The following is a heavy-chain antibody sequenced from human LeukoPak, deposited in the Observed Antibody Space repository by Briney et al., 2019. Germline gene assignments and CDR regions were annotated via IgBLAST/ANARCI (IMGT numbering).Heavy chain of an antibody. CDR2: IRSSSSTI. CDR3: ATRVWFDP. V-gene: IGHV3-48*04. Sequence: PGGSLRLSCAASGFTFSSYSMNWVRQAPGKGLEWVSYIRSSSSTIYYADSEKGRFTISRDNAKNSLYLQMNSLRAEDTAVYYCATRVWFDPWGQGTLVTVSS. CDR1: GFTFSSYS. J-gene: IGHJ5*02.